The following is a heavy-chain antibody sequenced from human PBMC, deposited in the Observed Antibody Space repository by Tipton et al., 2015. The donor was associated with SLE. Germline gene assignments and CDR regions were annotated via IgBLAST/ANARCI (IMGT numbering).Heavy chain of an antibody. CDR3: ARDHGRYHNVLTGFYGGYFYGMDV. D-gene: IGHD3-9*01. V-gene: IGHV3-53*05. CDR2: IYSSGIT. Sequence: SLRLSCVASGFSVSDYYMTWVRQAPGKGLEWVSVIYSSGITYYADSGEGRFIISRDNSKSTLYLQMNSLRLEDTAVYYCARDHGRYHNVLTGFYGGYFYGMDVWGQGTTVIVSS. J-gene: IGHJ6*02. CDR1: GFSVSDYY.